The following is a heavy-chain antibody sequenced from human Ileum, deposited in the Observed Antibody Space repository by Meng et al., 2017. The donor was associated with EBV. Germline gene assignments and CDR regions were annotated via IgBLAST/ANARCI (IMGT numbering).Heavy chain of an antibody. CDR1: GGSFSGYY. CDR3: ARGNKVSDRGFDY. V-gene: IGHV4-34*01. D-gene: IGHD3-10*01. J-gene: IGHJ4*02. Sequence: QGRLQQGGAGLLKPSETLSLTWAVYGGSFSGYYWSWIRQPPGKGLEWIGEINHSGSTNYNPSLKSRVTISVDTSKNQFSLKLSSVTAADTAVYYCARGNKVSDRGFDYWGQGTLVTVSS. CDR2: INHSGST.